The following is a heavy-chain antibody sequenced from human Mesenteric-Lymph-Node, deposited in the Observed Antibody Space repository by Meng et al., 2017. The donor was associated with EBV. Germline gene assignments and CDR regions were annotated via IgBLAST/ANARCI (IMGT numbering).Heavy chain of an antibody. J-gene: IGHJ4*02. CDR3: ARDPRSPPGGTF. CDR1: GDTMNSCG. Sequence: QVQPVESGYDLKQLGSAVKVAFRSSGDTMNSCGISWVRQAPGQGLECMGGIIPMYPSVSYSQKFQGRVTLSADKSTSTVYMELSSLTSEDTAVYYCARDPRSPPGGTFWGQGTLVTVSS. D-gene: IGHD1-26*01. CDR2: IIPMYPSV. V-gene: IGHV1-69*06.